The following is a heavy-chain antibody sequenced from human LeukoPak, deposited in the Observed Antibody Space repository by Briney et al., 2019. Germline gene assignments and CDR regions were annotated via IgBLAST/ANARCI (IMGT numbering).Heavy chain of an antibody. CDR3: AKVPIVPAAHFDF. J-gene: IGHJ4*02. D-gene: IGHD2-2*01. Sequence: GGSLRLSCAASGFTFSSYGMHWVRQAPGKGLEWVSTISGDGVSTFYAASVKGRFTISRDYSRNTLYLQMIGLRAEDTAIYYCAKVPIVPAAHFDFWGQGTLVTVSS. V-gene: IGHV3-23*01. CDR2: ISGDGVST. CDR1: GFTFSSYG.